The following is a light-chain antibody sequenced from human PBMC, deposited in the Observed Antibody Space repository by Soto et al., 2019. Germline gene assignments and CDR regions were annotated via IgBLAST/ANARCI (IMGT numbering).Light chain of an antibody. V-gene: IGKV3-15*01. CDR3: QHYNDLHRT. Sequence: EIVMTQSPATLSVSPGEIATLSCRASQSVSSNLAGYQQKPGQAPRMLIYVASTRTTGIPARFSGSGSGTEFTLTISSLQSEDFAVEYCQHYNDLHRTFGQGTKVEIK. CDR1: QSVSSN. J-gene: IGKJ1*01. CDR2: VAS.